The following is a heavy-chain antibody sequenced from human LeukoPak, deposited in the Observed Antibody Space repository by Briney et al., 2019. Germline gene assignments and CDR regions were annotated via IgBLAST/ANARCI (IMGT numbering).Heavy chain of an antibody. CDR3: ARSEAGIAYH. CDR1: GYTFTGYY. V-gene: IGHV1-8*03. Sequence: AASVKVSCKASGYTFTGYYMHWVRQAPGQGLEWMGWMNPNSGNTGYAQKFQGRVTITRNTSISTAYMELSSLRSEDTAVYYCARSEAGIAYHWGQGTLVTVSS. D-gene: IGHD3-3*02. CDR2: MNPNSGNT. J-gene: IGHJ5*02.